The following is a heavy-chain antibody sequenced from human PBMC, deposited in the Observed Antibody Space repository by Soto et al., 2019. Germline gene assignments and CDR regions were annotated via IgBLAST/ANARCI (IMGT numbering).Heavy chain of an antibody. D-gene: IGHD3-22*01. CDR3: AKFVKYYDSTGYDAFAF. J-gene: IGHJ4*01. CDR2: MFHSGRT. V-gene: IGHV4-59*01. Sequence: QKLCVTCTGSGESISRYFWTWIRQPPGKELEWIGYMFHSGRTNYNPSLTSRVTMSADTSNNQFSLTLTSVTAADTAVYYCAKFVKYYDSTGYDAFAFWGQG. CDR1: GESISRYF.